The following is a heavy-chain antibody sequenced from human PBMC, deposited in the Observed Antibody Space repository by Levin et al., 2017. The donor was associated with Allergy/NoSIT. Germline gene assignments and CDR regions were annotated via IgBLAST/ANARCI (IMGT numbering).Heavy chain of an antibody. J-gene: IGHJ4*02. Sequence: PPASVKVSCKASGYTFTSYGISWVRQAPGQGLEWMGWISAYNGNTNYAQKLQGRVTMTTDTSTSTAYMELRSLRSDDTAVYYCARDLSSSWYGGFDYWGQGTLVTVSS. V-gene: IGHV1-18*01. D-gene: IGHD6-13*01. CDR2: ISAYNGNT. CDR3: ARDLSSSWYGGFDY. CDR1: GYTFTSYG.